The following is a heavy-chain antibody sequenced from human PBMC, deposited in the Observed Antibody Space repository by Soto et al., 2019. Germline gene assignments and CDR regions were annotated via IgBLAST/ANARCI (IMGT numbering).Heavy chain of an antibody. D-gene: IGHD6-13*01. J-gene: IGHJ5*02. CDR3: ARGVPNPGYSSSWYENWFDP. V-gene: IGHV4-59*01. CDR2: IYYSGST. Sequence: PSETLSLTCTVSGGSINDYYWNWIRKPPGKGLEWLGYIYYSGSTNYSPALKSRVTISVDTSKNQFSLKVTSVTAADTAVYYCARGVPNPGYSSSWYENWFDPWGQGTLVTVYS. CDR1: GGSINDYY.